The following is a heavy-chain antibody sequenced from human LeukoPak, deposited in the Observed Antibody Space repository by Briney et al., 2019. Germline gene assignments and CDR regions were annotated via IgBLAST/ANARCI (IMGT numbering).Heavy chain of an antibody. V-gene: IGHV3-66*01. CDR2: IYRGGTT. CDR3: ARGAYSSSSGDY. Sequence: GGSLRLSCVASGFTVSSNYMSWVRQAPGKGPEWLSVIYRGGTTYYAGSVKGRFTISRDDSKNTLYLQMNSLRAEDTAVYYCARGAYSSSSGDYWGQGTLVTVSS. CDR1: GFTVSSNY. J-gene: IGHJ4*02. D-gene: IGHD6-6*01.